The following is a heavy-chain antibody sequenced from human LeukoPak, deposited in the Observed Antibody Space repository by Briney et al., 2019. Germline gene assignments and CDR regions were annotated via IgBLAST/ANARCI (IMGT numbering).Heavy chain of an antibody. Sequence: PSETLSLTCDVFGGSFSGYFRSWIRQPPGEELEWIGEINHSGATNYNPSLKSRVTISVDTSRNQFSLKLSSVTAADTAVYYCARHKSITYDAFDIWGQGTMVTVSS. D-gene: IGHD2/OR15-2a*01. V-gene: IGHV4-34*01. CDR2: INHSGAT. J-gene: IGHJ3*02. CDR3: ARHKSITYDAFDI. CDR1: GGSFSGYF.